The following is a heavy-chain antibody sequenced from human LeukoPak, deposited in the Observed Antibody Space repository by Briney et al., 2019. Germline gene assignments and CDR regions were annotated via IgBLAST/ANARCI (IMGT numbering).Heavy chain of an antibody. V-gene: IGHV1-46*01. CDR3: AREERYNWNDGDAFDI. J-gene: IGHJ3*02. D-gene: IGHD1-1*01. CDR2: INPSGGST. Sequence: ASVKVSCKASGYTFTSNYMHWVRQGPGQGLEWMGIINPSGGSTSYAQKFQGRVTMTRDTSTSTVYMELSSLRSEDTAVYYCAREERYNWNDGDAFDIWGQGTMVTVSS. CDR1: GYTFTSNY.